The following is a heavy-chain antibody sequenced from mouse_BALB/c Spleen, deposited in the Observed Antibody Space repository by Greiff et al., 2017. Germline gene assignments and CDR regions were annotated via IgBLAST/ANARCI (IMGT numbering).Heavy chain of an antibody. J-gene: IGHJ4*01. D-gene: IGHD2-14*01. Sequence: VQLQQSGPELVKPGASVKMSCKASGYTFPSYVMHWVKQKPGQGLEWIGYINPYNDGTKYNEKFKGKATLTSDKSSSTAYMELSSLTSEDSAVYYCARGTYYRYDGYAMDYWGQGTSVTVSS. CDR2: INPYNDGT. CDR1: GYTFPSYV. V-gene: IGHV1-14*01. CDR3: ARGTYYRYDGYAMDY.